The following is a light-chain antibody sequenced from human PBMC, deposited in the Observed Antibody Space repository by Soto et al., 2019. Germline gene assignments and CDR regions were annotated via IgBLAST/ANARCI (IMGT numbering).Light chain of an antibody. Sequence: QSALTQPASVSGSPGQSITISCTGTSSDVGLYDYVSWYQQHPGKAPQLMIYADSNRPSGVSNRFSASKSGNTASLFISGLQAEDEADYYCSSYTSDSSDVFGSGTKATVL. CDR1: SSDVGLYDY. CDR3: SSYTSDSSDV. V-gene: IGLV2-14*01. CDR2: ADS. J-gene: IGLJ1*01.